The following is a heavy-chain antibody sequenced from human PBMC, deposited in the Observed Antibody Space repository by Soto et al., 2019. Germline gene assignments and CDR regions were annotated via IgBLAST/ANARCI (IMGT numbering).Heavy chain of an antibody. Sequence: GGSLRLSCAASGFTFSSYSMNWVRQAPGKGLEWVSYISSSSSTIYYADSVKGRFTISRDNAKNSLYLQMNSLRAEDTAVYYCAREDSGYDYYYYYYMDVWGKGTTVTVSS. CDR2: ISSSSSTI. CDR1: GFTFSSYS. V-gene: IGHV3-48*01. D-gene: IGHD5-12*01. J-gene: IGHJ6*03. CDR3: AREDSGYDYYYYYYMDV.